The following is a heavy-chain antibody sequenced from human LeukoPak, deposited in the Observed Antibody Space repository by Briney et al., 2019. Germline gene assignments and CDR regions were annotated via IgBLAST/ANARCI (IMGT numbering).Heavy chain of an antibody. J-gene: IGHJ4*02. D-gene: IGHD6-19*01. CDR1: GFTFSSYD. CDR3: ARGPQIAVAGNYYFDY. Sequence: PGGSLRLSCAASGFTFSSYDMHWVRQATGKGLEWVSAIGTAGDTYYPGSVKGRFTISRENAKNSLYLQMNSLRAGDTAVYYCARGPQIAVAGNYYFDYWGQGTLVSVSS. CDR2: IGTAGDT. V-gene: IGHV3-13*01.